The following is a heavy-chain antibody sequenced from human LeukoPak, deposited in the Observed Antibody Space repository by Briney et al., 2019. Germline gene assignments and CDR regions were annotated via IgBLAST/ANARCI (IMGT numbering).Heavy chain of an antibody. CDR3: ARGVSSSILINDAFGF. Sequence: PGGSLRLSCAASGFTFSSYEMNWIRQAPGKGLEWVAYISSSSSTIYYADSVKGRFTISRDNAKNSLSLQLCSLRGEDTALYYCARGVSSSILINDAFGFWGQGTMVTVSS. J-gene: IGHJ3*01. V-gene: IGHV3-48*03. CDR2: ISSSSSTI. CDR1: GFTFSSYE. D-gene: IGHD2-21*01.